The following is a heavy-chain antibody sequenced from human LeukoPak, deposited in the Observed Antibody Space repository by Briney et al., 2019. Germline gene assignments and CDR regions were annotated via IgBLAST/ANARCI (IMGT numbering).Heavy chain of an antibody. CDR1: GGSFSGYY. J-gene: IGHJ3*02. V-gene: IGHV4-34*01. CDR3: AREGASDT. Sequence: SETLSLTCAVYGGSFSGYYWSWIRQPPGKGLEWIGEINHSGSTNYNPSLKSRVTISVDTSKNQFSLKLTSVTAADTALYYCAREGASDTWGQGTMVTVSS. CDR2: INHSGST.